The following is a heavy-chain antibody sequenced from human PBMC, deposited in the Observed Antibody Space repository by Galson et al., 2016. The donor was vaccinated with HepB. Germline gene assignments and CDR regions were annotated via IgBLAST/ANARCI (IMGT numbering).Heavy chain of an antibody. CDR2: IYHSGST. CDR3: TRGGGYYFDD. V-gene: IGHV4-4*02. D-gene: IGHD3-16*01. J-gene: IGHJ4*02. CDR1: GGSISSENW. Sequence: SETLSLTCAVSGGSISSENWWSWVRQSPGKGLEWIGEIYHSGSTNYNPSLKSRVTISVDKSKNHFSLKLISVTAADTAVYYCTRGGGYYFDDWGQGTLVTVSS.